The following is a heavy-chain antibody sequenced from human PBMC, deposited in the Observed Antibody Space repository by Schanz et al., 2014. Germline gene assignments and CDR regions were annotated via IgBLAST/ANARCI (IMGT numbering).Heavy chain of an antibody. CDR2: IYPDGST. J-gene: IGHJ3*02. D-gene: IGHD3-10*01. Sequence: DVQVVESGGDFFHPSFSLILSCAASLFTVDSNYMSWVRQAPGKGLEWVSIIYPDGSTNYGDSMKGRFTVSRDEWKNTLYLQMNSLRGEDSAVYYCARPSGSYFWAFDIWGQGTMVTVSS. CDR1: LFTVDSNY. V-gene: IGHV3-66*01. CDR3: ARPSGSYFWAFDI.